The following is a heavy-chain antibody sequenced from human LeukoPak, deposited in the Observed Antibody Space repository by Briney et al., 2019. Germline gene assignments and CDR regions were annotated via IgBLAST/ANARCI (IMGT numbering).Heavy chain of an antibody. V-gene: IGHV3-21*01. CDR2: ITSSSGYV. J-gene: IGHJ6*03. CDR3: ARDPYSGYYGTYYYYYMDV. Sequence: PGGSLRLSCEASGFSFSTYNMNWVRQAPGQRLEWISSITSSSGYVFYADSVRGRFTISRDNAKNSLYLQIDSLRAEDTAVYYCARDPYSGYYGTYYYYYMDVWGKGTTVTISS. D-gene: IGHD5-12*01. CDR1: GFSFSTYN.